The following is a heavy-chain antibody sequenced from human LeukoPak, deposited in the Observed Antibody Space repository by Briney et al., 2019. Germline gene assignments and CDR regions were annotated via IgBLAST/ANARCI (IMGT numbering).Heavy chain of an antibody. CDR1: GFTFSSCG. J-gene: IGHJ4*02. Sequence: GGSLRLSRAASGFTFSSCGMHWVRQAPGKGLEWVAIIWYDGNNKYYADSVKGRFTISRDNSKNTVYLQMDSLRAEDTAVYYCARDNIRGAYYLDYWGRGTRVTVSS. CDR3: ARDNIRGAYYLDY. D-gene: IGHD2/OR15-2a*01. CDR2: IWYDGNNK. V-gene: IGHV3-33*01.